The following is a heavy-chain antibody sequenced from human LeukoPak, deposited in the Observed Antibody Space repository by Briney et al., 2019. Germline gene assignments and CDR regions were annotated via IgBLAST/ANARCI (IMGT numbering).Heavy chain of an antibody. CDR3: ARVPYYYGSGSSDDY. J-gene: IGHJ4*02. CDR2: MNTNSGNT. V-gene: IGHV1-8*01. CDR1: GYTFTSYD. Sequence: ASVKVPCKASGYTFTSYDIDWVRPATGQGLEWMGCMNTNSGNTGYAQKFQGRVTMTMNTSRSTAYMELSRLRSEDTAVYYCARVPYYYGSGSSDDYWGQGTLVTVSS. D-gene: IGHD3-10*01.